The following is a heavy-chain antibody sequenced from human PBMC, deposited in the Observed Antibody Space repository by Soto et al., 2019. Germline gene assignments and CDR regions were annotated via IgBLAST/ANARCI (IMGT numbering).Heavy chain of an antibody. CDR1: GAVLSDRYC. V-gene: IGHV4-4*02. CDR2: ISRIGTT. J-gene: IGHJ4*02. CDR3: TKRGDCPGDCNLNYFDS. Sequence: SETLSVTCAVSGAVLSDRYCGRWIRQAPREGLEWVGEISRIGTTKYNPSLKSRVNVSADPSKNQFSLRLNSVAAADTAMYYCTKRGDCPGDCNLNYFDSWGQGAQVTVS. D-gene: IGHD2-21*02.